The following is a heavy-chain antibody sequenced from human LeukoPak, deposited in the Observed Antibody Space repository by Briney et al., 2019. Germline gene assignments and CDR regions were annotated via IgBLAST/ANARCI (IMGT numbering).Heavy chain of an antibody. D-gene: IGHD2-2*01. J-gene: IGHJ4*02. V-gene: IGHV4-38-2*02. CDR3: ARDAVVPASLLDY. CDR1: GYSISSGYY. CDR2: TYHRWST. Sequence: SETLSLTCTVSGYSISSGYYRGWIRHPPGKGLEWIERTYHRWSTYYNPSLKSRVTISVDTSKNQFSLKLSSVTAADPAVYYCARDAVVPASLLDYWGQGTLVTVSS.